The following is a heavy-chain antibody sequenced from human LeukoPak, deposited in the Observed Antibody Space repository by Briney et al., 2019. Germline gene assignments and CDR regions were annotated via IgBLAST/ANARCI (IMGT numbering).Heavy chain of an antibody. D-gene: IGHD4-17*01. V-gene: IGHV4-34*01. J-gene: IGHJ6*02. CDR3: AIADYGDYGARIDYYGMDV. CDR1: GGSFSGYY. Sequence: TLSLTCAVYGGSFSGYYWSWIRQPPGKGLEWIGEINHSGSTNYNPSLKSRVTISVDTSKNQFSLKLSPVTVADTAVYYCAIADYGDYGARIDYYGMDVWGQGTTVTVSS. CDR2: INHSGST.